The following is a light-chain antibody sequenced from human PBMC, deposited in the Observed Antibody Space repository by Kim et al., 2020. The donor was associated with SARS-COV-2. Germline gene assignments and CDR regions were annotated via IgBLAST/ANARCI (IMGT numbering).Light chain of an antibody. CDR2: KDR. V-gene: IGLV1-47*01. CDR3: ATWDDSLSGPV. CDR1: SSNVGTNY. Sequence: QSVLTQSPSASGTPGQRVTISCSGGSSNVGTNYVHWYQQLPGTAPKLLIYKDRQRPSGVPDRFSGSKSGTSASLANSGLQSEDEADYYCATWDDSLSGPVFGGGTKVTVL. J-gene: IGLJ3*02.